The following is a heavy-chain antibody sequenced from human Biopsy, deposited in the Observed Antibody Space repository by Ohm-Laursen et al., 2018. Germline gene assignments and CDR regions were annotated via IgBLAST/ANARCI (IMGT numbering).Heavy chain of an antibody. D-gene: IGHD3-22*01. CDR1: AYSFGDHR. Sequence: ASVKVPCKASAYSFGDHRIHWVRQAPGQGLEWMGWINAKTGDTNYAQKFQGRVTMTRDTSISTAYVDLSSLRSDDTAVYYCTRGGYYYDSLAYYYWFDPWGQGTLVTVSS. J-gene: IGHJ5*02. CDR2: INAKTGDT. CDR3: TRGGYYYDSLAYYYWFDP. V-gene: IGHV1-2*02.